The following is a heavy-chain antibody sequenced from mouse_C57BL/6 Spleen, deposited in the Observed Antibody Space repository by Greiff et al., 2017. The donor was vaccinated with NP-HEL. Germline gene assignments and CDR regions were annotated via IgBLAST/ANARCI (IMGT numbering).Heavy chain of an antibody. CDR1: GYAFSSYW. CDR2: IYPGDVDT. V-gene: IGHV1-80*01. J-gene: IGHJ2*01. D-gene: IGHD1-1*01. CDR3: ARCGAYYYGSSRVDY. Sequence: VQLQQSGAELVKPGASVKISCKASGYAFSSYWMNWVKQRPGKGLEWIGQIYPGDVDTNYNGKFKGNVTLTADKSSSTAYMQLSSLTSEDSAVYFCARCGAYYYGSSRVDYWSQGTTLTVSS.